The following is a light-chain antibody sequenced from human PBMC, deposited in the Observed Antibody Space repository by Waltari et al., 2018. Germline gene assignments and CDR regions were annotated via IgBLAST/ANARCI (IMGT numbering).Light chain of an antibody. Sequence: DIQMTQSPSSLSASVGHRVTITCRASQSISSYLNWYQQKPGKAPKLLIYSASTLESGVPSRFSGSGSGTYFTLTISSLQPEDFATYYCQQTYSTPLTFGGGTKVKIK. CDR1: QSISSY. CDR2: SAS. J-gene: IGKJ4*01. V-gene: IGKV1-39*01. CDR3: QQTYSTPLT.